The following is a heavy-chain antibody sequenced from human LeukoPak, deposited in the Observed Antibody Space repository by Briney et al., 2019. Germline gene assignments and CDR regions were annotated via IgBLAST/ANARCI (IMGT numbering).Heavy chain of an antibody. J-gene: IGHJ4*02. CDR1: VFTFCSYW. D-gene: IGHD1-26*01. Sequence: GGSLRLSCAASVFTFCSYWMSWVRQAPWKGLEWVANINKDGGEKYYVDSVKGRFTISRDNAKNSLYLQMNSLRADDTAVYYCVKDSPPRYSGSPPAYWGQGTLVTVSS. CDR2: INKDGGEK. V-gene: IGHV3-7*03. CDR3: VKDSPPRYSGSPPAY.